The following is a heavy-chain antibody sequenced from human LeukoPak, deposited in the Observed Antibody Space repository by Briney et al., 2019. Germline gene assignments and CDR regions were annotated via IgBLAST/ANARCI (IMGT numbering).Heavy chain of an antibody. CDR2: FHYGGNT. V-gene: IGHV4-59*01. D-gene: IGHD2-15*01. Sequence: PSETLSLTCTVPAGSISSYYWNWIRQPPGKGLEWIGYFHYGGNTNYNPSLKSRGTISVHASKNQFSLKLTSVTAADTAVYYCARGASCTGGSCYSADNYGMDVWGQGTTVTVSS. J-gene: IGHJ6*02. CDR1: AGSISSYY. CDR3: ARGASCTGGSCYSADNYGMDV.